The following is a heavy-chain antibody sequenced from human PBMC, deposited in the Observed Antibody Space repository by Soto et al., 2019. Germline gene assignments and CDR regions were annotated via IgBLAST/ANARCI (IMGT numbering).Heavy chain of an antibody. CDR1: GGTFSSHA. J-gene: IGHJ4*02. CDR3: ARAPDYYDSSGYYSPDYYYFDY. CDR2: IIPIFGTA. Sequence: GASVKVSCKTSGGTFSSHAINWVRQAPGQGLEWMGGIIPIFGTANYAQKFQGRVTITADKSTSTAYMELSSLRSEDTAVYYCARAPDYYDSSGYYSPDYYYFDYWGQGTLVTVSS. D-gene: IGHD3-22*01. V-gene: IGHV1-69*06.